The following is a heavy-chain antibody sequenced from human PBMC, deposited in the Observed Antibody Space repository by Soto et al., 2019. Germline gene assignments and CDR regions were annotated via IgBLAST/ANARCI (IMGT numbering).Heavy chain of an antibody. Sequence: QVQLVESGGGVVQPGRSLRLSCAASGFTFSRYGMHWVRQAPGKGLEWVAVIWYDGSNKYYADSVKGRFTISRDNSKNTLYLQMNSLRAEDTAGYDCARVRKIYSGSYLFDYWGQGTLVTVSS. V-gene: IGHV3-33*01. J-gene: IGHJ4*02. CDR3: ARVRKIYSGSYLFDY. CDR2: IWYDGSNK. D-gene: IGHD1-26*01. CDR1: GFTFSRYG.